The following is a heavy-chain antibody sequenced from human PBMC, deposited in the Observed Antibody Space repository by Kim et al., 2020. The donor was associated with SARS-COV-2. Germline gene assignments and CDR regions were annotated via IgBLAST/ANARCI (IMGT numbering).Heavy chain of an antibody. CDR2: IYSGGNT. CDR3: ATVVFYYAAGSFKN. J-gene: IGHJ1*01. Sequence: GGSLRLSCAASGYTVTYSYMGWVRQAPGKGLEWVSFIYSGGNTIYSDSVKGRLIISRDHSKNTLYLQMNSLRAEDTAVYYCATVVFYYAAGSFKNWGQGTLVTVSS. D-gene: IGHD3-10*01. CDR1: GYTVTYSY. V-gene: IGHV3-66*01.